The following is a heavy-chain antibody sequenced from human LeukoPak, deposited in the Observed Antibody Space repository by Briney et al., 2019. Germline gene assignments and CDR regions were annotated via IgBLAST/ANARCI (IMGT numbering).Heavy chain of an antibody. J-gene: IGHJ4*02. Sequence: PGGSLRLSCAGSGFPFSNYSLNWVRQAPGKGLEWISYISSSSDAIYYADSVKGRFTISRDNAKNSLYLQMDSLRAEDTAVHYCARDGSTVARPYWGQGTLVTVSS. CDR1: GFPFSNYS. D-gene: IGHD6-6*01. CDR3: ARDGSTVARPY. CDR2: ISSSSDAI. V-gene: IGHV3-48*01.